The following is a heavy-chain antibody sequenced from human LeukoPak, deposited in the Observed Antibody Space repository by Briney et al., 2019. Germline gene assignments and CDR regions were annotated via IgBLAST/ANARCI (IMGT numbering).Heavy chain of an antibody. V-gene: IGHV3-7*01. J-gene: IGHJ4*02. D-gene: IGHD3-16*01. CDR1: GFTFSSYW. CDR2: IKQDGSEK. Sequence: GGSLRLSCAASGFTFSSYWMSWVRQAPGKGLEWVANIKQDGSEKYYVDSVKGRFTISRDNAKNSLYLQMNSLRAEDTAVYYCARDWRTQVLHPYYFEYWGQGVLVTVSS. CDR3: ARDWRTQVLHPYYFEY.